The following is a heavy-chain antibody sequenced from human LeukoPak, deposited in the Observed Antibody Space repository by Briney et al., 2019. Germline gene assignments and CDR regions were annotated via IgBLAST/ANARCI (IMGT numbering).Heavy chain of an antibody. V-gene: IGHV3-21*01. Sequence: WGSLRLSCAASEFTFSTYHMHWVRQAPGKGLELVSSLSSSSSSFIYYADSVKGRFTISIDNAKNSVYLQMNSLRADDTAVYYCARGTYWSPLDFDYWGQGTLATVSS. CDR1: EFTFSTYH. D-gene: IGHD1-1*01. J-gene: IGHJ4*02. CDR2: LSSSSSSFI. CDR3: ARGTYWSPLDFDY.